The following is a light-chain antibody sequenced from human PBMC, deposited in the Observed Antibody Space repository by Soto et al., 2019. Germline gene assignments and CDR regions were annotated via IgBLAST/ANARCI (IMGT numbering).Light chain of an antibody. CDR2: KAS. J-gene: IGKJ1*01. Sequence: DIQMTHSPSTLPASVVYIVTITCRSSQSISTWLAWYQQKPGKAPNLLIYKASYLASGVPSRFSGGGSGTEFTLTISSLQPVDFATYYCQQYSSYWTFGQGTKVDIK. CDR1: QSISTW. V-gene: IGKV1-5*03. CDR3: QQYSSYWT.